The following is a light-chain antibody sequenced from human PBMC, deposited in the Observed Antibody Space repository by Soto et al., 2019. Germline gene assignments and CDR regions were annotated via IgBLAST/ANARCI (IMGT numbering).Light chain of an antibody. Sequence: EIVMTQSPATLSVSPGERVTLSCRASQSVSNNLAWYQQRPGQALRLLIYDASTRATGIPARFSGSGSGTEFTLTISSLQSEDSAVYYCQQYNYLITVGQGTRLEIK. CDR2: DAS. J-gene: IGKJ5*01. V-gene: IGKV3-15*01. CDR1: QSVSNN. CDR3: QQYNYLIT.